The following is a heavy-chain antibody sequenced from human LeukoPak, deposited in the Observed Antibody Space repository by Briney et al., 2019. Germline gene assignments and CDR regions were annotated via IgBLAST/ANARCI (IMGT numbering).Heavy chain of an antibody. CDR1: GGSLSSGGYY. V-gene: IGHV4-31*02. Sequence: PSETLSLTCTVSGGSLSSGGYYWSWIRQHPGKGLEWIGYSYYSGSTNYNPSLKSRVTISLDTSKNQFSLKLSSVTAADTAVYYCARSGSYYGSTSGWGQGTLVTVSP. CDR2: SYYSGST. CDR3: ARSGSYYGSTSG. J-gene: IGHJ4*02. D-gene: IGHD3-10*01.